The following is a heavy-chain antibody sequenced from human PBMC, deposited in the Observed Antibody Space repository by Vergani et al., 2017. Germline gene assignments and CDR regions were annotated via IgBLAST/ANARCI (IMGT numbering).Heavy chain of an antibody. Sequence: QVQLQQWGAGLLKPSETLSLTCAVYGGSFSGYYWSWIRQPPGKGLEWIGEINHSGSTNYNPSLKSRVTISVDTSKNQFSLKLSSVTAADTAVYYCARGEYTTSLYYWGQGTLVTVSS. CDR3: ARGEYTTSLYY. V-gene: IGHV4-34*01. J-gene: IGHJ4*02. CDR1: GGSFSGYY. D-gene: IGHD1-26*01. CDR2: INHSGST.